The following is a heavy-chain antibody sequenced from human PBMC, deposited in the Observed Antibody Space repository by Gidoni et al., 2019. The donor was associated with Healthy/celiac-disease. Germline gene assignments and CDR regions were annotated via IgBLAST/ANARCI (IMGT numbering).Heavy chain of an antibody. CDR3: ASGLPLGVVVTAPFDY. V-gene: IGHV3-23*01. CDR2: ISGSGGST. Sequence: EVQLLESGGGLVQPGGSLRLSCAASGVPFSSYAMSWVRQAPGKGLEWVSAISGSGGSTYYADSVKGRFTISRDNSKNTLYLQMNSLRAEDTAVYYCASGLPLGVVVTAPFDYWGQGTLVTVSS. J-gene: IGHJ4*02. D-gene: IGHD2-21*02. CDR1: GVPFSSYA.